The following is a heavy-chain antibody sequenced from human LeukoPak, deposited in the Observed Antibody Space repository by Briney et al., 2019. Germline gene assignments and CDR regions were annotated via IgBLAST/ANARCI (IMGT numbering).Heavy chain of an antibody. CDR3: ARDEASGDIGFDY. Sequence: ASVKVSCKASGYTFTGYYMHWVRQSPGQGLEWMGWINPNSGGTNYAQKFQGRVTMTRDTSISTAYMELSRLRSDDTAVYYCARDEASGDIGFDYWGQGTLVTVSS. CDR2: INPNSGGT. J-gene: IGHJ4*02. CDR1: GYTFTGYY. D-gene: IGHD7-27*01. V-gene: IGHV1-2*02.